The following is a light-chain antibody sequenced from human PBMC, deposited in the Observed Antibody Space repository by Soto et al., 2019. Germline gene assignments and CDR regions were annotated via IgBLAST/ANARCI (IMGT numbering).Light chain of an antibody. CDR2: RDN. Sequence: QSVLTQPPSVSGTPGQRVTVSCSGGRSNIGSNTVHWYQQLPGAAPKLLIYRDNQRPSGVPDRFAASKSGTSASLAISGLQSEDEGDYYCAAWVDSHNVLYVFGTGTKVTVL. V-gene: IGLV1-44*01. CDR1: RSNIGSNT. CDR3: AAWVDSHNVLYV. J-gene: IGLJ1*01.